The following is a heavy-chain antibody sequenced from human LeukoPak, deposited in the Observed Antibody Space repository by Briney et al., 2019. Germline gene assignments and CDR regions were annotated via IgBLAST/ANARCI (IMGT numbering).Heavy chain of an antibody. CDR2: ISSSSSYI. V-gene: IGHV3-21*01. CDR1: GFTFSSYS. D-gene: IGHD3-22*01. CDR3: ASRRSGYYPGC. J-gene: IGHJ4*02. Sequence: PGGSLRLSCAASGFTFSSYSMNWVRQAPGKGLEWVSSISSSSSYIYYADSVKGRFTISRDNAKNSLYLQMNSLRAEDTAVYYCASRRSGYYPGCWGQGTLVTVSS.